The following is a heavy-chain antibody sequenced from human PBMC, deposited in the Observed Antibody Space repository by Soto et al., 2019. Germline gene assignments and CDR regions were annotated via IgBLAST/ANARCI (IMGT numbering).Heavy chain of an antibody. Sequence: QVQLVQSGAEVKMPGSSVKVSCKASGGTFSSYTISWVRQAPGQGLEWMGRIIPILGIANYAQKFQGRVTITADKSTSTAYMELSSLRSEDTAVYYCASVSPGLLPNWFDPWGQGTLVTVSS. J-gene: IGHJ5*02. V-gene: IGHV1-69*02. D-gene: IGHD1-26*01. CDR1: GGTFSSYT. CDR2: IIPILGIA. CDR3: ASVSPGLLPNWFDP.